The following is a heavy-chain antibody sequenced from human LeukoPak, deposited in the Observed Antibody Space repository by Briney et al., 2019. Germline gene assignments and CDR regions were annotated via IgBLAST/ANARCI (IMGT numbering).Heavy chain of an antibody. V-gene: IGHV1-2*02. D-gene: IGHD3-10*01. J-gene: IGHJ5*02. CDR2: INPNNGGT. Sequence: ASVKVSCKASGYRFTGYYIHWVRQAPGQGLEWMGWINPNNGGTNYAQKFQGRVTMARDTSITTTYMELGSLRSDDTAVYYGARDSGDYYGSGSRFDPWGQGTLVTVSS. CDR1: GYRFTGYY. CDR3: ARDSGDYYGSGSRFDP.